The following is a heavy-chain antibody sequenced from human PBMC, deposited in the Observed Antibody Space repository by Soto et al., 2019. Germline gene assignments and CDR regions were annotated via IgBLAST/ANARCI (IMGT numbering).Heavy chain of an antibody. D-gene: IGHD1-7*01. Sequence: ETLSLTCTVSSGSINSFYWSWIRQPAGKGLEWIGRIHSSGTTNYNPSLKSRVTMSVDTSKNQFSLKLTSVTAADTAVYYCARDRIIGTSYSDYWGQGILVTVSS. CDR2: IHSSGTT. CDR3: ARDRIIGTSYSDY. CDR1: SGSINSFY. J-gene: IGHJ4*02. V-gene: IGHV4-4*07.